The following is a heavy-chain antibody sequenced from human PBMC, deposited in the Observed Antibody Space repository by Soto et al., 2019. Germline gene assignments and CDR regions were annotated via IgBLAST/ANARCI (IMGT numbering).Heavy chain of an antibody. CDR2: FDPEDGET. V-gene: IGHV1-24*01. CDR3: ATPGTYYYSLDY. Sequence: ASVKVSCKASGGTFSSYAISWVRQAPGQGLEWMGGFDPEDGETIYAQKFQGRVTMTEDTSTDTAYMELSSLRSEDTAVYYCATPGTYYYSLDYWGQGTLVTVSS. J-gene: IGHJ4*02. CDR1: GGTFSSYA. D-gene: IGHD3-22*01.